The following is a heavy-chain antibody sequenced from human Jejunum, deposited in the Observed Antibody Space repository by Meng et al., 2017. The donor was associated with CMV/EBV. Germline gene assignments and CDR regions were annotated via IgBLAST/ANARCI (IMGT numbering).Heavy chain of an antibody. Sequence: FSVFSLSASGAGVGWIRQPPGKALEWLALVYWDDEKRYRPSLKDRLTIAKDASKNQVVLTLADIDLADTATYFCAHLEFLTSSCFDFWGPGTLVTVSS. CDR2: VYWDDEK. D-gene: IGHD6-6*01. CDR1: VFSLSASGAG. J-gene: IGHJ4*02. CDR3: AHLEFLTSSCFDF. V-gene: IGHV2-5*02.